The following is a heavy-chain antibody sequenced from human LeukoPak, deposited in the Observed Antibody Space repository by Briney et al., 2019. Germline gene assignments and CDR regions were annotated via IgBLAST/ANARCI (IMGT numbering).Heavy chain of an antibody. J-gene: IGHJ4*02. D-gene: IGHD1-1*01. V-gene: IGHV1-3*01. CDR1: GYTFTSYA. Sequence: ASVKVSCKASGYTFTSYAMHWVRQAPGQRLEWMGWINAGNGNTKYSQEFQGRVTITRDTSASTAYMELRSLRSDDTAVYYCARELGYPTKESTMTFDYWGQGTLVTVSS. CDR2: INAGNGNT. CDR3: ARELGYPTKESTMTFDY.